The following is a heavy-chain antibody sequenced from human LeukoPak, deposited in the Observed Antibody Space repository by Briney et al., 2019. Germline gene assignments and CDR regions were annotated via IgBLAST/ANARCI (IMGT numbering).Heavy chain of an antibody. V-gene: IGHV4-34*01. J-gene: IGHJ6*02. CDR1: GGSFSGYY. CDR2: INHSGGT. D-gene: IGHD3-10*01. Sequence: PSETLSLTCAVYGGSFSGYYWSWIRQPPGKGLEWIGEINHSGGTNNNPSLMSRVIMSVDTSKNQFSLKVSSVTAADTAVYYCGRGRLGSYYYGSRNYPNHYYYGMDVWGQGTTVSVSS. CDR3: GRGRLGSYYYGSRNYPNHYYYGMDV.